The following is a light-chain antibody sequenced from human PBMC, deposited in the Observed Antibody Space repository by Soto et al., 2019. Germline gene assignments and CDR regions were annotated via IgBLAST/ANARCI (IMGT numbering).Light chain of an antibody. CDR3: SSYAGSNIYV. V-gene: IGLV2-8*01. Sequence: QSVLTQPASVSDSPGQSITISCTGTSSDVGGSNFVSWYQQRPGKAPKLILYGVTQRPSGVPDRFSGSKSGNTASLTVSGLQADDEGDYYCSSYAGSNIYVFGTGTKVTVL. CDR2: GVT. J-gene: IGLJ1*01. CDR1: SSDVGGSNF.